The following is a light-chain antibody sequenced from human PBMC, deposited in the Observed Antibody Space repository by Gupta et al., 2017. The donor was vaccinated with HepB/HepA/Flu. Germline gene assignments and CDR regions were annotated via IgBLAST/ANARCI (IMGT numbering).Light chain of an antibody. V-gene: IGLV1-51*01. CDR2: DNN. Sequence: QSVLTQPPSVSAAPRQKVTISCSGSNSNIVNNYVSWYQQFPGTAPKLLIYDNNNRPSGIPARFSGSKSGTSAPLGITGLQTGDEADYYCGTWDSSRSAVVFGGGTKVTVL. CDR3: GTWDSSRSAVV. CDR1: NSNIVNNY. J-gene: IGLJ2*01.